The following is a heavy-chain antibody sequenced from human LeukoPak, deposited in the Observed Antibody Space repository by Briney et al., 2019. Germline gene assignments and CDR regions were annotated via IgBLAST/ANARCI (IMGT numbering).Heavy chain of an antibody. D-gene: IGHD6-13*01. CDR3: ARTIYSSRYYYYYMDV. J-gene: IGHJ6*03. CDR1: GYSFTSYW. CDR2: IYPGDSDT. Sequence: GESLKISCKGSGYSFTSYWIGWARQMPGKGLEWMGIIYPGDSDTRYSPSFQGQVTISADKSISTAYLQWRSLKASDTAMYYCARTIYSSRYYYYYMDVWGKGTTVTVSS. V-gene: IGHV5-51*01.